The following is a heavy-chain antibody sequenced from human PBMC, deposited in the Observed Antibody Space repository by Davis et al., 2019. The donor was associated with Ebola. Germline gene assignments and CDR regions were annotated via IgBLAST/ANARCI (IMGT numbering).Heavy chain of an antibody. CDR1: GGTFSSYA. Sequence: ASVKVSCKASGGTFSSYAISWVRQAPGQGLEWMGWINPNSGGTNYAQKFQGWVTMTRDTSISTAYMELSRLRSDDTAVYYCARGGATAYYYYGMDVWGQGTTVTVSS. J-gene: IGHJ6*02. CDR3: ARGGATAYYYYGMDV. V-gene: IGHV1-2*04. CDR2: INPNSGGT. D-gene: IGHD1-26*01.